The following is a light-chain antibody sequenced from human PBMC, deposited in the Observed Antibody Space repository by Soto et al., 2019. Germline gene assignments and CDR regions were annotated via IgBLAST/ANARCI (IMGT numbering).Light chain of an antibody. CDR2: WAC. CDR3: QQRSNSGS. J-gene: IGKJ5*01. CDR1: QSVSISY. V-gene: IGKV3-11*01. Sequence: IVLMQSPGTLAFSPWEKATLSCRASQSVSISYLASYRQKPGQSPRRLISWACTMATGIPAGFSGSGSGADFTLTSSSLEHEDFAVYYCQQRSNSGSFGPGTRLEIK.